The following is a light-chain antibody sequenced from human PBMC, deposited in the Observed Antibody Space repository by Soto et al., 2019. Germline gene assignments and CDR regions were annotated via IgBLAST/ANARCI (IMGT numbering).Light chain of an antibody. Sequence: AIQMTQFPSSLSASVGDRVTITCRASQGIRNDLGWYQQKPGKAPKLLIYGASNLQSGVPSRFSGTGSGTDFTLTISSLQPEDFATYYCLQDYNYPRTFGQGTKVDIK. V-gene: IGKV1-6*01. CDR2: GAS. J-gene: IGKJ1*01. CDR1: QGIRND. CDR3: LQDYNYPRT.